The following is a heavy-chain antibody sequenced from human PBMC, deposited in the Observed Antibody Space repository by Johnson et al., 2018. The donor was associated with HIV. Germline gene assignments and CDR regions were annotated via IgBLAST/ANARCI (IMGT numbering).Heavy chain of an antibody. CDR1: GFTFDDYA. CDR2: ISWNSGSI. D-gene: IGHD1-26*01. Sequence: VQLVESGGGVVQPGRSLRLSCAASGFTFDDYAMHWVRQAPGKGLEWVSGISWNSGSIGYADSVKGRFTISRDNSKNTLYLQMNSLRAEDTAVYYCARDPEGAPPLGAFDIWGQGTMVTVSS. J-gene: IGHJ3*02. CDR3: ARDPEGAPPLGAFDI. V-gene: IGHV3-9*01.